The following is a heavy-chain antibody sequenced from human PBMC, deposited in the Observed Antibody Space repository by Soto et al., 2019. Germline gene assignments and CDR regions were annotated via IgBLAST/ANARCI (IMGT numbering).Heavy chain of an antibody. CDR2: IYNSGST. V-gene: IGHV4-4*08. CDR1: VGSISNVY. CDR3: ARSSTRITIFGVVTKKAYFDY. D-gene: IGHD3-3*01. Sequence: SETLSLTCTVSVGSISNVYWSWIRQPPGKGLEWIGSIYNSGSTYYNPSLKSRVTISVDTSKNQFSLKLSSVTAADTAVYYCARSSTRITIFGVVTKKAYFDYWGQGTLVTVSS. J-gene: IGHJ4*02.